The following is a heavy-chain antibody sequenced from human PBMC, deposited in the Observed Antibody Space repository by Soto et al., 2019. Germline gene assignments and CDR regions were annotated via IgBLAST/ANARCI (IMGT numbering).Heavy chain of an antibody. CDR2: IKSKTDGGTT. D-gene: IGHD6-19*01. V-gene: IGHV3-15*01. CDR3: TTEWLPKEGVDDY. J-gene: IGHJ4*02. CDR1: GFTFSNAW. Sequence: EVQLVESGGGLVKPGGSLRLSCAASGFTFSNAWMSWVRQAPGKGLEWVAHIKSKTDGGTTDYAAPVKGRFPISRDDSKNTLYLQMNSLKTEDTAVYYCTTEWLPKEGVDDYWGQGTLVTVS.